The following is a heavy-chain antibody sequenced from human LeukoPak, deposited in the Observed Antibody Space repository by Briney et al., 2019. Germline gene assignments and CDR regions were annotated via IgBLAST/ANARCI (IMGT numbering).Heavy chain of an antibody. Sequence: ASVKVSCKASGYAFTSYYMHWVRQAPGQGLEWMGIINPSGGSTSYAQKFQGRVTMTSDTSTSTVYMELSSLRSEDTGVYYCARAEGFGELYYMDVWGKGTTVTVSS. CDR1: GYAFTSYY. CDR2: INPSGGST. J-gene: IGHJ6*03. D-gene: IGHD3-10*01. CDR3: ARAEGFGELYYMDV. V-gene: IGHV1-46*03.